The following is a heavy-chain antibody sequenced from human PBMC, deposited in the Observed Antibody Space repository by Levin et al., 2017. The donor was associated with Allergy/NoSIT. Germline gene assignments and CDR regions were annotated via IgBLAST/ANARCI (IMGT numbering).Heavy chain of an antibody. V-gene: IGHV3-30-3*01. J-gene: IGHJ4*02. CDR3: ARAVSGSYFDY. CDR1: GFSFSDYP. Sequence: PGGSLRLSCAASGFSFSDYPMTWVRQGQGKGLEWVASTSYDGCNKNYADSVKGRFTISRDNSKDTLYLQMSSLRSEDTGVYYCARAVSGSYFDYWGQGTLVTVSS. CDR2: TSYDGCNK. D-gene: IGHD3-10*01.